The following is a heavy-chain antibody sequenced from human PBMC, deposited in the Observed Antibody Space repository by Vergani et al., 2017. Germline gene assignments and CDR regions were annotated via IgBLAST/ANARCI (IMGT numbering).Heavy chain of an antibody. CDR3: ARVNTETNGHLYYYYYMDV. CDR2: IDHTGRP. Sequence: QVQLQQWGGGLLKPSETLSLTCVVNGGSFTSYHWTWIRQSPGEVLEWVGDIDHTGRPDYNPSLKSRLTLSVDKFRNQFSLTLNSVTATDTAIYFCARVNTETNGHLYYYYYMDVWGQGTAVTVS. CDR1: GGSFTSYH. V-gene: IGHV4-34*01. D-gene: IGHD4-11*01. J-gene: IGHJ6*03.